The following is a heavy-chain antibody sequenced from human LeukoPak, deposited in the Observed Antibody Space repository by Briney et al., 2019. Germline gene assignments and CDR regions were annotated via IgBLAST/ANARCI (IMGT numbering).Heavy chain of an antibody. Sequence: SETLSLTCTVSGYSISSGYYWGWIRQPPGKGLEWIGSIYHSGSTYYNPSLKSRVTISADTSKNQFSLKLSSVTAADTAVYYCARALGAFDIWGQGTMVTVSS. CDR2: IYHSGST. CDR1: GYSISSGYY. CDR3: ARALGAFDI. V-gene: IGHV4-38-2*02. J-gene: IGHJ3*02.